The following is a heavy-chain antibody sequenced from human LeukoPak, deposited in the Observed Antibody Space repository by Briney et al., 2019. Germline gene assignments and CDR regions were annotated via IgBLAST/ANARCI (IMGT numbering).Heavy chain of an antibody. Sequence: GGSLRLSCVVSGFTFSDYAMSWVRQAPGKGLKWVSAISGSGGSTYYADSVKGRFIISRDNSKNMLYLQMNSLRAEDTAVYYCAKDGVPNYYGSGSYLDYWGQGTLVTVSS. D-gene: IGHD3-10*01. J-gene: IGHJ4*02. CDR1: GFTFSDYA. CDR2: ISGSGGST. CDR3: AKDGVPNYYGSGSYLDY. V-gene: IGHV3-23*01.